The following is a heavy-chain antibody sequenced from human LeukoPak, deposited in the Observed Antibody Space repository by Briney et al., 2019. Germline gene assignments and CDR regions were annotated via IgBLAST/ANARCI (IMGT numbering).Heavy chain of an antibody. D-gene: IGHD3-10*01. J-gene: IGHJ5*02. CDR2: ISRSDSTI. V-gene: IGHV3-48*03. Sequence: GGPLRLSCAASGFPFSSYEMNWVRQAPGKGLEWVSYISRSDSTIYYADSVKGRFTISRENAKNSLYLQMNSLRAEDTAVYYCARESYGSGSYYPNNRNNWFDPWGQGTLVTVSS. CDR3: ARESYGSGSYYPNNRNNWFDP. CDR1: GFPFSSYE.